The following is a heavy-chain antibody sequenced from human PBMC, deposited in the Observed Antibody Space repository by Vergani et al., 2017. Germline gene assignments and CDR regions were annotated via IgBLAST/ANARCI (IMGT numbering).Heavy chain of an antibody. J-gene: IGHJ6*02. Sequence: QLQLQDSGPGLLKPSETLSLTCSVSGTSISGSSDYWGWIRQPPGKGLEWIGSIFYTGTSYYNPSLESRATNSVDTSKNQFSLKLSSVTAADTAVYYCARERYSGIPEGMDVWGQGTTVTVSS. V-gene: IGHV4-39*02. CDR3: ARERYSGIPEGMDV. CDR1: GTSISGSSDY. D-gene: IGHD1-26*01. CDR2: IFYTGTS.